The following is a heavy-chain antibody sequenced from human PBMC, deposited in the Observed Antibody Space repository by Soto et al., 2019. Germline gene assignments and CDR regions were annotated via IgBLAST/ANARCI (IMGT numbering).Heavy chain of an antibody. J-gene: IGHJ3*01. CDR2: MNPNRANT. CDR1: GYTFSNYD. D-gene: IGHD2-15*01. CDR3: ARSQGYCSGGSCYFVYAFDL. V-gene: IGHV1-8*01. Sequence: QVQLVQPGAVVKKPGASVKVSCKASGYTFSNYDINWVRQAAGQGLAYMGWMNPNRANTGYAQKFQGRVTMTRDTSTSTAYMELSDLGSEDTAVYFCARSQGYCSGGSCYFVYAFDLWGQGTVVTVSS.